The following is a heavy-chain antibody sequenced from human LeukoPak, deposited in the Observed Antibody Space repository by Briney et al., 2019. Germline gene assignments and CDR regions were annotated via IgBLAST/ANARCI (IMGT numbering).Heavy chain of an antibody. D-gene: IGHD5-12*01. J-gene: IGHJ2*01. Sequence: GGSLRLSCAGSGFTFSSYAMSWVRQAPGKGLEWVSGISGSGGSTLYADSVKGRFTISRDNSKKTVYLQMNSLRAEDTAVYYCAKDRVAHFFYWYFNLWGRGTLVTVSS. V-gene: IGHV3-23*01. CDR2: ISGSGGST. CDR3: AKDRVAHFFYWYFNL. CDR1: GFTFSSYA.